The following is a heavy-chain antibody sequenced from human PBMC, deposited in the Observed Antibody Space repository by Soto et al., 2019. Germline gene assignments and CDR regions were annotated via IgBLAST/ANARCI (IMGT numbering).Heavy chain of an antibody. CDR2: IYYSGNT. J-gene: IGHJ4*02. CDR1: GGSSSYYY. V-gene: IGHV4-39*01. Sequence: SETLSLTCSVSGGSSSYYYWSWIRQPPGRGPEWIGSIYYSGNTYYKPSLKSRVSISIDTSRNQFSLKLTSVTAADTGVYYCASSSPFHYWGPGILVTVSS. CDR3: ASSSPFHY. D-gene: IGHD6-6*01.